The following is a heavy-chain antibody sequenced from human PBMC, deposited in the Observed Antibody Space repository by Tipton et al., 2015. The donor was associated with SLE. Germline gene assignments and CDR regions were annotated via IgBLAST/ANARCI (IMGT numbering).Heavy chain of an antibody. CDR1: GYTFTGYY. CDR3: ARALSQPYYALDV. V-gene: IGHV1-2*06. Sequence: QLVQSGAEVKKPGSSVKVSCKASGYTFTGYYMHWVRQAPGQGLEWMGRINLNSGGTNYAQKFQGRVNMTRDTSISTAYMELSRVTSDDTAVYYCARALSQPYYALDVWGQGTTVTVSS. CDR2: INLNSGGT. J-gene: IGHJ6*02. D-gene: IGHD2-2*01.